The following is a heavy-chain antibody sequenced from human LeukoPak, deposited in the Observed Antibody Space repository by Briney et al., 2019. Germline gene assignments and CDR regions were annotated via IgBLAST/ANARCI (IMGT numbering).Heavy chain of an antibody. CDR2: ISWNSGSI. V-gene: IGHV3-9*01. CDR3: AKDIGPRKELPDY. D-gene: IGHD1-26*01. Sequence: GGSLRLSCAASGFTFDDYAMHWVRQAPGKGLEWVSGISWNSGSIGYADSVKGRFTISRDNAKNSLCLQMNSLRAEDTALYYCAKDIGPRKELPDYWGQGTLVTVSS. J-gene: IGHJ4*02. CDR1: GFTFDDYA.